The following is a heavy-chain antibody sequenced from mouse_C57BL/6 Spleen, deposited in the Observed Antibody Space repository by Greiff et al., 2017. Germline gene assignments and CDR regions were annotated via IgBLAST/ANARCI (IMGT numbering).Heavy chain of an antibody. D-gene: IGHD1-1*01. CDR2: IYPRDGST. CDR3: AREDYYGSSHYYAMDY. V-gene: IGHV1-78*01. Sequence: VQLQQSDAELVKPGASVKISCKVSGYTFTDHTIHWMKQRPEQGLEWIGYIYPRDGSTKYNEKFKGKATLTADKSSSTAYMQLNSLTSEDSAVYYCAREDYYGSSHYYAMDYWGQGTSVTVSS. CDR1: GYTFTDHT. J-gene: IGHJ4*01.